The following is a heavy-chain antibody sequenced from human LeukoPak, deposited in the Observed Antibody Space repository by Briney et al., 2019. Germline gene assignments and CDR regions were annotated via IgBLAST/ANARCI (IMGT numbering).Heavy chain of an antibody. D-gene: IGHD6-19*01. CDR3: VREGGSDWYSGWFDP. CDR1: GFTVSSNS. J-gene: IGHJ5*02. V-gene: IGHV3-53*01. CDR2: IYSDNT. Sequence: GGSLRLSCTVSGFTVSSNSMSWVRQAPGKGLEWVSFIYSDNTHYSDSVKGRFTISRDNSKNTLYLQMNSLRAEDTAVYYCVREGGSDWYSGWFDPWGQGTLVTVSS.